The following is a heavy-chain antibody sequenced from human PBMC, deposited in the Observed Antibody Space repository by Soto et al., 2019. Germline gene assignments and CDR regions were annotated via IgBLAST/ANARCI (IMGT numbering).Heavy chain of an antibody. D-gene: IGHD2-21*02. J-gene: IGHJ4*02. CDR1: GFTFSSYS. CDR2: IITITGFI. V-gene: IGHV3-21*01. CDR3: RSIYYNPSLNSRVTISVDTSKNQCSLKLSYVTAADTAVYYCAREVFYYYDSSGYYRGSPRFYYFDY. Sequence: PGGSLRLSCAASGFTFSSYSMNWVRQAPGKGLEWVSIITITGFIDYADSVKGRFTISRDNAKSSLYLQMNSLRAEDTAVYYCRSIYYNPSLNSRVTISVDTSKNQCSLKLSYVTAADTAVYYCAREVFYYYDSSGYYRGSPRFYYFDYWGQGTLVTVSS.